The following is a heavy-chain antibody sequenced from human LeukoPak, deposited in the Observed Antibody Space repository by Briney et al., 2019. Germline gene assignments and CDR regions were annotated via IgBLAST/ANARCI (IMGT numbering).Heavy chain of an antibody. CDR1: GFTFSNYA. Sequence: GGSLRLSCAASGFTFSNYAMHWVRQAPGKGLEWVAVISYDGINKYYADSVKGRFTISRDNSKNTLYLQMNSLRAEDTAVYYCARDPYYDILTGYSLYGMDVWGNGTTVTVSS. D-gene: IGHD3-9*01. CDR2: ISYDGINK. V-gene: IGHV3-30*04. J-gene: IGHJ6*04. CDR3: ARDPYYDILTGYSLYGMDV.